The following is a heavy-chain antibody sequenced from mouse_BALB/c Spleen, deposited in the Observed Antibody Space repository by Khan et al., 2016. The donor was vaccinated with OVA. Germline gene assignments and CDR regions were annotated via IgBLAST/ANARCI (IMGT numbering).Heavy chain of an antibody. Sequence: EVQLQESGPGLVKPSQSLSLTCTVTGYSITSEYAWNWIRQFPGNKLEWMGYINYSGNTRFNPSLKSRTSITRDTSKNQFFLQLNSVTTEDTATYYGARKAYYDYDPFPYWGQGTLVTVSA. D-gene: IGHD2-4*01. CDR3: ARKAYYDYDPFPY. V-gene: IGHV3-2*02. CDR1: GYSITSEYA. CDR2: INYSGNT. J-gene: IGHJ3*01.